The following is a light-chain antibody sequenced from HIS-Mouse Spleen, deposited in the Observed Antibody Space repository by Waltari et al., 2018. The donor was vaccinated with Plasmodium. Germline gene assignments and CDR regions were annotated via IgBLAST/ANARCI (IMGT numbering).Light chain of an antibody. CDR3: QQYNNWSFT. Sequence: EIVMTQSPATLSVSPGARATLSSRASQSVSSNFAWYQQKPGQAPRLLIYVASTRATGIPARVSGSGAGTEFTLTISSLQSEELAVYYCQQYNNWSFTFGPGTKVDIK. CDR2: VAS. J-gene: IGKJ3*01. V-gene: IGKV3-15*01. CDR1: QSVSSN.